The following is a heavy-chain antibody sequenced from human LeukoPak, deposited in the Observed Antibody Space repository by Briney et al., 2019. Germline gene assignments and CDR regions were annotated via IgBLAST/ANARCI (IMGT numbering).Heavy chain of an antibody. CDR3: ARGAAPPLNWFDP. Sequence: GESLRTSCKGSGYSFTSYWISWVRQMPGKGLEWMGRIDPSDSYTSYSPSFQGHVTISADKSISTAHLQWSSLKASDTAMYYCARGAAPPLNWFDPWGQGTLVTVPS. D-gene: IGHD1-26*01. CDR1: GYSFTSYW. V-gene: IGHV5-10-1*01. J-gene: IGHJ5*02. CDR2: IDPSDSYT.